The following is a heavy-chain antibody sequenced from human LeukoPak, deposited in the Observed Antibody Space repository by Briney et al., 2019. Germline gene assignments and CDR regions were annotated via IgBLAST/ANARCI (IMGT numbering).Heavy chain of an antibody. CDR2: IYYSGST. CDR3: ARSKGFGDFYY. CDR1: GGSISSYY. D-gene: IGHD3-10*01. Sequence: SETLSLTCTVSGGSISSYYWSWIRQPPGKGLEWIGYIYYSGSTNYNPSLKSRVTISVDTSKNQFSLKLSSVTAADTAVYYCARSKGFGDFYYWGQGTLVTVSS. J-gene: IGHJ4*02. V-gene: IGHV4-59*08.